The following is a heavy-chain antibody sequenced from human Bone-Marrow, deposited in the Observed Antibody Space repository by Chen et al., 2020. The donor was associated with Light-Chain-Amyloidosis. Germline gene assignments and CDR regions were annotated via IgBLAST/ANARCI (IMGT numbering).Heavy chain of an antibody. J-gene: IGHJ4*02. D-gene: IGHD3-22*01. CDR2: VYSRGST. Sequence: QLQLQESGQGLVKPSQTLSLTCSVSGASISSGGFYWSWIRQHPGKGLEWIGYVYSRGSTHYNPSLKSRLTISADTSKNQFSLNLSSVTAADTAVYYCARVTYFYDSSGYYYNFYFDYWGQGTLVTVSS. CDR3: ARVTYFYDSSGYYYNFYFDY. CDR1: GASISSGGFY. V-gene: IGHV4-31*03.